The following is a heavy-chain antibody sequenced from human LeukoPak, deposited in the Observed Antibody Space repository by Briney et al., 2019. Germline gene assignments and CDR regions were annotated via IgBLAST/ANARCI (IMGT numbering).Heavy chain of an antibody. CDR3: AKEYYDFWSGYYPRLDY. J-gene: IGHJ4*02. Sequence: GRSLRLSCAASGFTFSSYGMHWVRQAPGKGLEWVAVIWYDGSNKYYADSVKSRFTISRDNSKNTLYLQMNSLRAEDTAVYYCAKEYYDFWSGYYPRLDYWGQGTLVTVSS. V-gene: IGHV3-33*06. CDR2: IWYDGSNK. CDR1: GFTFSSYG. D-gene: IGHD3-3*01.